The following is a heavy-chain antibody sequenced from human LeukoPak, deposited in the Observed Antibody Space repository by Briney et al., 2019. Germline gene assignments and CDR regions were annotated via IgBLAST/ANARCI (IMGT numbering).Heavy chain of an antibody. CDR2: ISAYNGNT. V-gene: IGHV1-18*01. CDR1: GYTFTSYG. CDR3: ARGYSGLGRFDL. D-gene: IGHD5-12*01. J-gene: IGHJ5*02. Sequence: ASVRVSCKASGYTFTSYGICWVPQAPGQGLEWMGWISAYNGNTNYAQKLQGRGTMPTDTSTSTAYMDLRSLRSDDTAVYYFARGYSGLGRFDLGRGGTLVTVSS.